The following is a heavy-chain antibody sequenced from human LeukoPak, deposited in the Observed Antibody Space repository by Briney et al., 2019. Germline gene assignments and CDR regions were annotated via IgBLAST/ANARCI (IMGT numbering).Heavy chain of an antibody. CDR1: GGSISTSSYY. CDR3: ARALLSAFDI. CDR2: IYYSGST. Sequence: SETLSLTCTVSGGSISTSSYYWSWIRQPPGKGLEWIGYIYYSGSTNYNPSLKSRVTISVDTSKNQFSLKLSSVTAADTAMYYCARALLSAFDIWGQGTMVTVSS. V-gene: IGHV4-61*01. J-gene: IGHJ3*02.